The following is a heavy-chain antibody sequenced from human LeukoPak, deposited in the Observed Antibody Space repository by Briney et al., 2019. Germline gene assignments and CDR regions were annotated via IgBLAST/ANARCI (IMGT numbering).Heavy chain of an antibody. D-gene: IGHD2-2*01. CDR1: GTSIRSGDYY. J-gene: IGHJ4*02. Sequence: SQTLSLTCTVSGTSIRSGDYYWCWIRQPPGKGLEWIGYIYYSGSTYYNPSLKSRLTIAVDTSKNQFSLRLTSVTAADTAVYYCAALQRPAAIDYWGQGTLVTVSS. CDR3: AALQRPAAIDY. CDR2: IYYSGST. V-gene: IGHV4-30-4*01.